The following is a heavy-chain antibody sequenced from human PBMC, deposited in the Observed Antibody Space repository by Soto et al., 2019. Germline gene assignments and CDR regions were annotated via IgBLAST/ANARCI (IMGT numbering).Heavy chain of an antibody. Sequence: SETLSLTCAVSGGSISSGGYSWSWIRQPPGKGLEWIGYIYHSGSTYYNPSLKSRVTISVDRSKNQFSLKLSSVTAADTAVYYCARGNSITIFGVVICNWFDPWGQGTLVTVSS. CDR3: ARGNSITIFGVVICNWFDP. CDR1: GGSISSGGYS. V-gene: IGHV4-30-2*01. CDR2: IYHSGST. J-gene: IGHJ5*02. D-gene: IGHD3-3*01.